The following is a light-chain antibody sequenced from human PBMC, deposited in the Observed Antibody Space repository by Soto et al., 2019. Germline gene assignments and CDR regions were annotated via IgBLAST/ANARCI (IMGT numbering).Light chain of an antibody. V-gene: IGLV2-14*01. Sequence: QSVLIQPASVSGSPGQSITISCTGTSSDVGGSNYVSWYQHHPHRAPKLLIYEVSYRPSGVSNRFSGSKSDNTASLTISGLQAEDEGDYYCSAYTARSTLGFGGGTKVTVL. CDR2: EVS. CDR3: SAYTARSTLG. CDR1: SSDVGGSNY. J-gene: IGLJ3*02.